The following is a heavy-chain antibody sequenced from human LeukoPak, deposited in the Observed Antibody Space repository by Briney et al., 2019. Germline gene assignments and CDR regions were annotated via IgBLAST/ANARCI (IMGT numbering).Heavy chain of an antibody. CDR1: GFTFSSYA. V-gene: IGHV3-23*01. D-gene: IGHD3-22*01. CDR2: ISGSGGST. Sequence: PGGSLRLSCAASGFTFSSYAMSWVRQAPGKGLEWVSAISGSGGSTYYTDSVKGRFTISRDNSKNTLYLQMNSLRAEDTAVYYCAKAHHYYDSSGYYWGWGQGTLVTVSS. CDR3: AKAHHYYDSSGYYWG. J-gene: IGHJ4*02.